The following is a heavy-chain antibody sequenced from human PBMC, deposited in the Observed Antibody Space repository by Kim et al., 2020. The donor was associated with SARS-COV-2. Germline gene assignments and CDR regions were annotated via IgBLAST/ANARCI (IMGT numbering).Heavy chain of an antibody. V-gene: IGHV4-34*01. Sequence: GSTNYSPSLKSRVTISVDTSKNQFSLKLSSVTAADTAVYYCARGRVFDYWGQGTLVTVSS. CDR2: GST. J-gene: IGHJ4*02. CDR3: ARGRVFDY.